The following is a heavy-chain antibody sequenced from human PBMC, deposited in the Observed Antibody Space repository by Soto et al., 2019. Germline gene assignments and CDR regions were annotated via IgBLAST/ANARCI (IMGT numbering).Heavy chain of an antibody. CDR3: ARASLSSGSYYKHFDY. CDR1: GGTFSSYT. CDR2: IIPILGIA. Sequence: QVQLVQSGAEVKKPGSSVKVSCKASGGTFSSYTISWVRQAPGQGLEWMGRIIPILGIANYAQKFQGRVTSTADKSTSTAYMELSSLRSEDTAVYYCARASLSSGSYYKHFDYWGQGTLVTVSS. D-gene: IGHD3-10*02. J-gene: IGHJ4*02. V-gene: IGHV1-69*02.